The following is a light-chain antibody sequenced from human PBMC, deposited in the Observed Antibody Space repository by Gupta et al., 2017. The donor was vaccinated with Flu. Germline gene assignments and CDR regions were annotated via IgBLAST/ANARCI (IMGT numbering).Light chain of an antibody. CDR1: QTLSSN. V-gene: IGKV3-15*01. J-gene: IGKJ2*01. CDR2: GAS. CDR3: QQYNNWPPYT. Sequence: EIVLTQSPATLSVSPGDSATLSCRASQTLSSNLAWYQQKPGQAPSLLIHGASTWASGIPASFSGSGSGTEFTLTISSLQSEDFAVYYCQQYNNWPPYTFGQGTKLEIK.